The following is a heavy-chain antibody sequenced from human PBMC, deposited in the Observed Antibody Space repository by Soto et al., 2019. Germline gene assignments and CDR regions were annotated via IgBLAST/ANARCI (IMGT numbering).Heavy chain of an antibody. CDR2: FDPDDDET. Sequence: QVQLVQSGAAVKKPGASVKVSCKVSGYTLTALSMHWVLQAPGKGLEWMGGFDPDDDETIYAQKFQGRVTMTEDTSTDTAYLELSRRRSEYTSVYYWATAPNSGYGSSDPWGQGTLVTVSS. J-gene: IGHJ5*02. V-gene: IGHV1-24*01. D-gene: IGHD5-12*01. CDR1: GYTLTALS. CDR3: ATAPNSGYGSSDP.